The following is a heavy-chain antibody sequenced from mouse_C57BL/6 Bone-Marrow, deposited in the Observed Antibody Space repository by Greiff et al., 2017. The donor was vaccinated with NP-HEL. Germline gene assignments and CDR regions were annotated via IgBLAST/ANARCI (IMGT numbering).Heavy chain of an antibody. CDR3: ARPLYYGNYDAMDY. CDR1: GYTFTSYW. J-gene: IGHJ4*01. CDR2: IDPNSGGT. V-gene: IGHV1-72*01. D-gene: IGHD2-1*01. Sequence: VQLQQPGAELVKPGASVKLSCKASGYTFTSYWMHWVKQRPGRGLEWIGRIDPNSGGTKYNEKFKSKATLTVDKPSSTAYMQLSSLTSEDSAVYYCARPLYYGNYDAMDYWGQGTSVTVSS.